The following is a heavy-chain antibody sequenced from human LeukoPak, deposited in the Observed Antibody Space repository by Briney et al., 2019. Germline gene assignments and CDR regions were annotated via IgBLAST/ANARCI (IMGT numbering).Heavy chain of an antibody. CDR1: GGSISSSSYY. V-gene: IGHV4-39*01. J-gene: IGHJ2*01. Sequence: ALETLSLTCTVSGGSISSSSYYWGWIRQPPGKGLEWIGSMYYSGSTYYNPSLKSRLTMSVDTSKNQLSLKLSSVTAADTAVYYCARVYYSSSYDYWYFDLWGRGTLVTVSS. CDR3: ARVYYSSSYDYWYFDL. CDR2: MYYSGST. D-gene: IGHD6-13*01.